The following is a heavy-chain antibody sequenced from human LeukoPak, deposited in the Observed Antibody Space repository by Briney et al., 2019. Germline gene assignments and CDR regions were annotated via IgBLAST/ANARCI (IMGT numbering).Heavy chain of an antibody. CDR2: TYTSGSA. CDR3: ASHLVATTSRLGLVPRGAPYYYYYMDV. V-gene: IGHV4-4*09. D-gene: IGHD5-12*01. Sequence: SETLSLTCTVSGGSISSYYRGWIRQPPGKGLEGIGYTYTSGSANYNPPLKCRVPISVDTSKNQFSLTLSSVTAADTAVYYCASHLVATTSRLGLVPRGAPYYYYYMDVWGKGTTVTVSS. J-gene: IGHJ6*03. CDR1: GGSISSYY.